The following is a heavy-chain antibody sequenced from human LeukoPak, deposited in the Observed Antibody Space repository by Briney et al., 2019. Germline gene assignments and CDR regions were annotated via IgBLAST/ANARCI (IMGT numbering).Heavy chain of an antibody. CDR1: GGSISSSTYY. Sequence: SETLSLTCTISGGSISSSTYYWGWIRQPPGKGLEWIGSIYYSGSTYYNPSLKSRVTISVDTSKNHFSLKLSSVTAADTAVYYCASLYCSGGSCYGDGLRWGRGTLVTVSS. V-gene: IGHV4-39*02. CDR2: IYYSGST. J-gene: IGHJ4*02. D-gene: IGHD2-15*01. CDR3: ASLYCSGGSCYGDGLR.